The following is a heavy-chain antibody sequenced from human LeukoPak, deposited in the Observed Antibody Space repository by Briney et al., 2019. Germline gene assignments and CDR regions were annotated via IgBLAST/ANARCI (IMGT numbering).Heavy chain of an antibody. J-gene: IGHJ3*02. V-gene: IGHV3-23*01. CDR2: ISGSGDFA. Sequence: GGSLRLSRAASGFTFSSYAMSWVRQAPGKGLEWVSAISGSGDFAYYADSVKGRFTISRDNSKNTLYLQMNSLRAEDTAVYYCAKEHSSGWSRNAFDIWGQGTMVTVSS. CDR1: GFTFSSYA. CDR3: AKEHSSGWSRNAFDI. D-gene: IGHD6-19*01.